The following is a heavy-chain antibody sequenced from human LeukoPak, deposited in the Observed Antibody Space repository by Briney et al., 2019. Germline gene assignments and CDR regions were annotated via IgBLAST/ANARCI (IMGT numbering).Heavy chain of an antibody. Sequence: PGGSLRLSCAASGFTFDDYAMHWVRQGPGKSLEWVSLINENGDIAYYGDSVRGRFTVSRDNAKNSLYLQMNSLTTEDTALYYCAKATWEPNFDYWGQGTLVTVSS. CDR2: INENGDIA. D-gene: IGHD1-26*01. CDR1: GFTFDDYA. J-gene: IGHJ4*02. V-gene: IGHV3-43*02. CDR3: AKATWEPNFDY.